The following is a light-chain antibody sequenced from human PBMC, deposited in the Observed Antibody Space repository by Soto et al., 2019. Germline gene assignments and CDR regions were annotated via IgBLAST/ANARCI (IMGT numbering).Light chain of an antibody. CDR1: SGHSSYA. CDR2: LNSDGSH. Sequence: QLVLTQSPSASASLGASVKLTCTLSSGHSSYAIAWHQQQPEKGPRYLMKLNSDGSHSKGDGIPDRFSGSSSGAERYLTISSLQSEDEGDYYCQTWGTGGVFGGGTKLTVL. J-gene: IGLJ2*01. V-gene: IGLV4-69*01. CDR3: QTWGTGGV.